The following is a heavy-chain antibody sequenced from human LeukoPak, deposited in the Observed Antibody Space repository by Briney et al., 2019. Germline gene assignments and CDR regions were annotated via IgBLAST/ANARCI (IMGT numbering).Heavy chain of an antibody. CDR2: MYLSGTT. J-gene: IGHJ4*02. D-gene: IGHD3-22*01. V-gene: IGHV4-4*02. Sequence: PSETLSLTCTVSGDSINSLDLWSWVRQPPGQGLEWIGEMYLSGTTHSNPSVKSRVTISIDKSKNQFFLNLSSVTAADTAVYYCAGLVGRYSSGLYYYYFDYWGRGTLVTVSS. CDR1: GDSINSLDL. CDR3: AGLVGRYSSGLYYYYFDY.